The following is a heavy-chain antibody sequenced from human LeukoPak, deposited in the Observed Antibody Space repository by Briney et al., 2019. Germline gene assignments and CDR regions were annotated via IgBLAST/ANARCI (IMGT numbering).Heavy chain of an antibody. V-gene: IGHV4-59*01. CDR1: GASFSDYY. J-gene: IGHJ3*02. CDR2: IYYSGST. CDR3: ARAKGGGAFDI. Sequence: SETLSLTCAVYGASFSDYYWSWIRQPPGKGLEWTGYIYYSGSTNYNPSLKSRVTISVDTSKNQFSLKLSSVTAADTAVYYCARAKGGGAFDIWGQGTMVTVSS.